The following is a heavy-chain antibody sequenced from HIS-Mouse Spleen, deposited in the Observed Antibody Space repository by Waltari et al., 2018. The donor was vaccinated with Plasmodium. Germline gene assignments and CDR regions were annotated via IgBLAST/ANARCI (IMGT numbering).Heavy chain of an antibody. V-gene: IGHV3-7*01. Sequence: EVQLVESGGGLVQPGGSLRLSCAASGFTFSSHWIGWVRKAPGKGLEWVANIKQDGSEKYYVDSVKGRFTISRDNAKNSLYLQMNSLRAEDTAVYYCASSWYWYFDLWGRGTLVTVSS. CDR1: GFTFSSHW. D-gene: IGHD6-13*01. J-gene: IGHJ2*01. CDR2: IKQDGSEK. CDR3: ASSWYWYFDL.